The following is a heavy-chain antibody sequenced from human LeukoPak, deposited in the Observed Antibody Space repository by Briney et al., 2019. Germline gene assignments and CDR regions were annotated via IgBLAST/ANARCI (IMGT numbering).Heavy chain of an antibody. D-gene: IGHD4-11*01. CDR3: ARGRVSSSTWYSTYYYFFYMDF. Sequence: KPSETLSLTCTVSGGSISSYYWTWIRQPPGKGLEWIGYVDHTGSTKFNPSLNGRVSISRDTSNNFSSLRLRSVTAADTAVYFCARGRVSSSTWYSTYYYFFYMDFWGKGTTVTVSS. CDR1: GGSISSYY. V-gene: IGHV4-59*01. CDR2: VDHTGST. J-gene: IGHJ6*03.